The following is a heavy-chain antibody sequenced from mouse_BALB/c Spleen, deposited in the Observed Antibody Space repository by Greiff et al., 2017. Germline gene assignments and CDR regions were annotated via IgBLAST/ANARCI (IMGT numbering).Heavy chain of an antibody. V-gene: IGHV5-12-1*01. CDR2: ISSGGGST. Sequence: EVKLVESGGGLVKPGGSLKLSCAASGFAFSSYDMSWVRQTPEKRLEWVAYISSGGGSTYYPDTVKGRFTIARDNAKNTLYLQMSSLKSEDAAMYYCAEQGRSWFAYWGQGTLVTVAA. CDR3: AEQGRSWFAY. D-gene: IGHD3-3*01. J-gene: IGHJ3*01. CDR1: GFAFSSYD.